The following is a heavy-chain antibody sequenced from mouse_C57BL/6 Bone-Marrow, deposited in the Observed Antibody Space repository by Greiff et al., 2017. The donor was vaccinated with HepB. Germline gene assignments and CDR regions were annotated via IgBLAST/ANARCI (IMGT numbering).Heavy chain of an antibody. CDR3: ARWGYGNSFFYYAMDY. Sequence: EVQLQQSVAELVRPGASVKLSCTASGFNIKNTYMHWVKQRPEQGLEWIGRIDPANGNTKYAPKFQGKATISADTSSNPAYLQLSSLTSEDTAIYYCARWGYGNSFFYYAMDYWGQGTSVTVSS. D-gene: IGHD2-1*01. J-gene: IGHJ4*01. V-gene: IGHV14-3*01. CDR2: IDPANGNT. CDR1: GFNIKNTY.